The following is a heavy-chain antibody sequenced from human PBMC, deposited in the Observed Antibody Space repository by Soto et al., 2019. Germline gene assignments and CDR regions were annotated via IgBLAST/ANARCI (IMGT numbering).Heavy chain of an antibody. J-gene: IGHJ4*02. Sequence: QVQLVQSGAEVKKPGSSVKVSCKASGGTFSSYTISWVRQAPGQGLEWMGRIIPILGIANYEQKFQGRVTITEDKTTSTAYRELSSLRSEATAVYYCARDQVAVAGTGDYWGRGTLVTVSS. D-gene: IGHD6-19*01. V-gene: IGHV1-69*08. CDR2: IIPILGIA. CDR1: GGTFSSYT. CDR3: ARDQVAVAGTGDY.